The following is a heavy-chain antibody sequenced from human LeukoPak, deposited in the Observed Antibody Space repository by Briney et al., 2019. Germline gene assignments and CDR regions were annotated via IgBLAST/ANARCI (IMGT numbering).Heavy chain of an antibody. Sequence: SETLSLTCTVSGGSISSSSYHWGWIRQPPGKGLEWIGSTYYSGGTYYNPSLKSRVTISVDTSKNQFSLKLSSVTAADTAVYYCARRRYSGNWFDPWGQGTLVTVSS. V-gene: IGHV4-39*01. CDR1: GGSISSSSYH. CDR2: TYYSGGT. D-gene: IGHD3-9*01. CDR3: ARRRYSGNWFDP. J-gene: IGHJ5*02.